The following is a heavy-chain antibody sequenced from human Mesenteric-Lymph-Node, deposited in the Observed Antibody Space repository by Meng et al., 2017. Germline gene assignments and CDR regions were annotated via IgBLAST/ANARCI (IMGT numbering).Heavy chain of an antibody. D-gene: IGHD6-19*01. J-gene: IGHJ4*02. Sequence: QKPLKELGHTRVKPTQPLTLICTFSGFSLSTSGVGVGGLRQPPGKALEWLALIYWDDDKRYSPSLKSRLTITKDTSKNQVVLTMTNMDPVDTATYYCAHRRKYSSGWNGFDYWGQGTLVTVSS. CDR2: IYWDDDK. CDR3: AHRRKYSSGWNGFDY. V-gene: IGHV2-5*02. CDR1: GFSLSTSGVG.